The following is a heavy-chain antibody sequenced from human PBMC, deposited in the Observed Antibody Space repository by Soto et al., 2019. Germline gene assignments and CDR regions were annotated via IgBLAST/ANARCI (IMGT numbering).Heavy chain of an antibody. Sequence: SETLSLTCTVSGGSIIISSYYWGWIRQPPGKGLEWIGSIYYSGSTYYNPSLKSRVTISVDTSKNQFSLKLSSVTAADTAVYYCARLRVSYFDYWGQGTLVTVSS. CDR2: IYYSGST. D-gene: IGHD3-16*01. V-gene: IGHV4-39*01. CDR3: ARLRVSYFDY. CDR1: GGSIIISSYY. J-gene: IGHJ4*02.